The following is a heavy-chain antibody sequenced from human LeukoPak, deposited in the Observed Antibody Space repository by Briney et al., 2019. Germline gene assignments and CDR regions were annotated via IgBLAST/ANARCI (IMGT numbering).Heavy chain of an antibody. D-gene: IGHD3-10*01. V-gene: IGHV3-23*01. Sequence: PGGSLRLSCAPPGFTFSSYAMSWVPHAPGKGLEWVSDISVSGGGTYYADSVKGRFTLSRDNSKNTLYLQMNSMRAEDTAVYYCAKSPGSYYTPYDAFDIWGQGTMVTVSS. CDR3: AKSPGSYYTPYDAFDI. J-gene: IGHJ3*02. CDR2: ISVSGGGT. CDR1: GFTFSSYA.